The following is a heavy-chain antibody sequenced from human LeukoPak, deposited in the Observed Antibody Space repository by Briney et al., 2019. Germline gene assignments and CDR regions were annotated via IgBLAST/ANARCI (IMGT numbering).Heavy chain of an antibody. CDR3: ASYGDYAFDY. CDR1: GGIFSSYA. CDR2: IIPIFGTA. Sequence: ASVKVSCKASGGIFSSYANTWVRQAPGQGLEWMGGIIPIFGTANYAQKFQGRVTITADESTSTAYMELSSLRSEDTAVYYCASYGDYAFDYWGQGTLVTVSS. J-gene: IGHJ4*02. D-gene: IGHD4-17*01. V-gene: IGHV1-69*13.